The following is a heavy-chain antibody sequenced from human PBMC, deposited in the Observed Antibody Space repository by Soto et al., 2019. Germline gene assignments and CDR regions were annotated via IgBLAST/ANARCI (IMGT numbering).Heavy chain of an antibody. CDR3: ARHNRDLYSSSSGASYYYYGMDV. D-gene: IGHD6-6*01. V-gene: IGHV4-39*01. J-gene: IGHJ6*02. CDR2: IYYSGST. Sequence: SDTLSLTCTVSGGSISRRSYYWGWIRQPPGKGLEWIGSIYYSGSTYYNPPLKSRVTISVDTSKNQFSLKLSSVTAADTAVYYCARHNRDLYSSSSGASYYYYGMDVWGQGTTVTVSS. CDR1: GGSISRRSYY.